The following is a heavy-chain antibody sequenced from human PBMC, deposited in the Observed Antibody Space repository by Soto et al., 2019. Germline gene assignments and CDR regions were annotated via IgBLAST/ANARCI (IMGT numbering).Heavy chain of an antibody. CDR1: GFTFSSYS. J-gene: IGHJ4*02. CDR2: ISSSGSTI. V-gene: IGHV3-21*04. CDR3: ASQGIAVAGPGELGATNSH. Sequence: EVQLVESGGGLVKPGGSLRLSCAASGFTFSSYSMNWVRQAPGKGLEWVSSISSSGSTIYYADSVKGRFTISRDNAKNSLYLQMNSLRAEDTAVYYCASQGIAVAGPGELGATNSHWGQGTLVTVSS. D-gene: IGHD6-19*01.